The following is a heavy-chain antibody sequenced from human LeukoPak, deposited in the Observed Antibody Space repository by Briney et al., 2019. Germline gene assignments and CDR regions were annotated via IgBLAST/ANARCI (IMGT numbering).Heavy chain of an antibody. CDR1: GFTFSSYA. J-gene: IGHJ4*02. D-gene: IGHD3-9*01. CDR2: ISGSGGST. CDR3: AKDGIRYFDWLPKVDY. Sequence: GGSLRLSCAASGFTFSSYAMSWVRQAPGKGLEWVSAISGSGGSTYYADSVKGRFTISRDNSKNTLYLQMNSLRAEDTAVYYCAKDGIRYFDWLPKVDYWGQGTLVTVSS. V-gene: IGHV3-23*01.